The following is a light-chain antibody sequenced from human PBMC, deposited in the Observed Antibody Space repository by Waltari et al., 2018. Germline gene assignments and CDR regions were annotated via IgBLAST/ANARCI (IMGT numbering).Light chain of an antibody. J-gene: IGLJ2*01. Sequence: QSALTQPASVSGSPGQSITLSCTGTRSDVGNYNLVSWYQQHPGKAPKLMISEVNKRPSGVSNRFSGSKSGNTASLTISGLQSEDEASYYCSSYISSTSVIFGGGTKLTVL. V-gene: IGLV2-23*02. CDR3: SSYISSTSVI. CDR2: EVN. CDR1: RSDVGNYNL.